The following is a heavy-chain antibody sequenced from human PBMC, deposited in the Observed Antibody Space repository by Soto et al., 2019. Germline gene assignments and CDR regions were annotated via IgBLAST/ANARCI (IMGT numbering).Heavy chain of an antibody. CDR3: TTEGRD. CDR2: IRSKSDGGTA. CDR1: GFTFSNAW. V-gene: IGHV3-15*01. J-gene: IGHJ4*02. Sequence: EVQLLESGGGLVKPGGSLTLSCAASGFTFSNAWMSWVRQAPGKGLEWVGRIRSKSDGGTADYTAPVKGRFIISRDDSKNTVSLQMRSLKTDDTAVYYCTTEGRDWGQGTLVTVSS.